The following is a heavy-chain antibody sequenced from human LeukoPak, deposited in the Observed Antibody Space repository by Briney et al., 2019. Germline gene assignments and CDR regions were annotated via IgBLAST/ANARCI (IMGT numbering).Heavy chain of an antibody. V-gene: IGHV1-18*01. Sequence: ASVKVSCKASGYTFTSYGISWVRQAPGQGLEWMGWISAYNGNTNYAQKLQGRVTMTTDTSTSTAYMELRSLRSDDTAVYYCARWYDILTGYPTVPEDPWGQGTLVTVSS. CDR2: ISAYNGNT. D-gene: IGHD3-9*01. J-gene: IGHJ5*02. CDR1: GYTFTSYG. CDR3: ARWYDILTGYPTVPEDP.